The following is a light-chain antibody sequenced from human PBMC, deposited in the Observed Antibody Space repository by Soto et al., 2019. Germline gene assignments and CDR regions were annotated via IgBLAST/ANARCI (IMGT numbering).Light chain of an antibody. J-gene: IGKJ3*01. CDR3: QQYGGSPLFT. CDR2: GAS. V-gene: IGKV3-20*01. Sequence: IVLTQSPGTLSLSPGERATLSCRASQSVSSSYLAWYQQKPGQAPRLLIHGASSRAIGIPDRFSGSGSGTDFTLTISRLEPEDFAVYYCQQYGGSPLFTFGPGTKVDIK. CDR1: QSVSSSY.